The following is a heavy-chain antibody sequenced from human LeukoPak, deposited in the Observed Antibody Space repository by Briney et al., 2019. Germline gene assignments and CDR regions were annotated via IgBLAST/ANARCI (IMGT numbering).Heavy chain of an antibody. D-gene: IGHD4-17*01. CDR2: LYADGNT. V-gene: IGHV3-66*01. CDR1: VFIVRGKY. J-gene: IGHJ4*02. Sequence: GGALRLSCLASVFIVRGKYWHWVRQPAGKGLAWISILYADGNTRYAGSVKGRFTFPRDSSKHTLNLQTNSLRVEVSDVYYCTYGDYPLTYWGQGTLVTVSS. CDR3: TYGDYPLTY.